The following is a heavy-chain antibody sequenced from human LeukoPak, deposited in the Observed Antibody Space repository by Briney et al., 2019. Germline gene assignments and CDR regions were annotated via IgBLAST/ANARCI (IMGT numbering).Heavy chain of an antibody. CDR1: GGSFSGYY. CDR3: ARVSYGGNRNAFDI. J-gene: IGHJ3*02. Sequence: SSETLSLTCAVYGGSFSGYYWSWIRQPPGKGLEWIGEINHSGSTNYNPSLKSRVTISVDTSKNQFSLKLSSVTAADTAVYYCARVSYGGNRNAFDIWGQETMVTVSS. V-gene: IGHV4-34*01. D-gene: IGHD4-23*01. CDR2: INHSGST.